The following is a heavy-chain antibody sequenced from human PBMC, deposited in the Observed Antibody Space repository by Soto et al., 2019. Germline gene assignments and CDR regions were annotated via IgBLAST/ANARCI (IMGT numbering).Heavy chain of an antibody. V-gene: IGHV4-38-2*02. CDR1: GYSISNGYY. D-gene: IGHD3-10*01. Sequence: PSETLSLTCTVSGYSISNGYYWGWIRQPPGKGLEWIGSMYQSGSAYYNPSLKSRVTISLDTSKNQVSLKLSSVTAADTAVYYCAGGPKLLWNYFDHWGQGSLVTVS. CDR2: MYQSGSA. CDR3: AGGPKLLWNYFDH. J-gene: IGHJ4*02.